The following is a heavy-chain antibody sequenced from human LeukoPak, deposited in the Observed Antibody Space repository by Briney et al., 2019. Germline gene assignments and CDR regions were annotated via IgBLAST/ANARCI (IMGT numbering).Heavy chain of an antibody. CDR3: ARGYCRDDICQVFPY. V-gene: IGHV4-59*02. CDR2: MSYSGRT. CDR1: GGSVSSYY. D-gene: IGHD2-21*02. Sequence: PSETLSLTCTVSGGSVSSYYWSWIQQTPEKGLEWIGYMSYSGRTDYGPSLKSRVTMSVDTSKNQFSLKMSYVTAADTGVYYCARGYCRDDICQVFPYWGQGTLVTVSS. J-gene: IGHJ4*02.